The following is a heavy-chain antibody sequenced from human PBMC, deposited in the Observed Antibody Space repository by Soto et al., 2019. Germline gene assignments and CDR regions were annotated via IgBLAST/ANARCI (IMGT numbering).Heavy chain of an antibody. CDR2: INAGNGHT. J-gene: IGHJ4*02. Sequence: DSVQPSCKASEYTFTSYVMHWVRQAPGQSLEWIGWINAGNGHTKYSQKFQDRVTITRDTSAKTAYMALSSLRSEDTAVQYGARELQRLYYFDYWGKGALVIVCS. CDR3: ARELQRLYYFDY. CDR1: EYTFTSYV. D-gene: IGHD4-4*01. V-gene: IGHV1-3*01.